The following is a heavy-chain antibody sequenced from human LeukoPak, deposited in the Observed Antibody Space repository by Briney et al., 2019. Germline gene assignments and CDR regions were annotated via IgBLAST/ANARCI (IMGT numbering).Heavy chain of an antibody. Sequence: SVKVSCKASGGTFSSYTISWVRQAPGQGLGWMGRIIPILGIANYAQKFQGRVTITADKSTSTAYMELSSLRSEDTAVYYCALTTYYDSSGYYPYYFDYWGQGTLVTVSS. D-gene: IGHD3-22*01. J-gene: IGHJ4*02. CDR2: IIPILGIA. CDR1: GGTFSSYT. V-gene: IGHV1-69*02. CDR3: ALTTYYDSSGYYPYYFDY.